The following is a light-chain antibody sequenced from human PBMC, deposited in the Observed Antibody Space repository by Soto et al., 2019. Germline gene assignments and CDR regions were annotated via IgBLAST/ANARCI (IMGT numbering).Light chain of an antibody. CDR1: SSDVGGYNY. Sequence: QSALTQPASVSGSPGQSITISCTGTSSDVGGYNYVYWYQQHPGKAPKLMIYDVSNRPSGVSNRFSGSKSGNTASLTISGLQAEYVADYYCSSYTSSSTLVVFGGGTKLTVL. V-gene: IGLV2-14*01. CDR2: DVS. J-gene: IGLJ2*01. CDR3: SSYTSSSTLVV.